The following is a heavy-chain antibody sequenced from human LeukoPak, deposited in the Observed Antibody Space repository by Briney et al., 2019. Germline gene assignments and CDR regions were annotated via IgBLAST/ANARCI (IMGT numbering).Heavy chain of an antibody. Sequence: PSETLSLTCNVSGVSVSDGRYYWTWIRQRPGKGLEWIGYKYFSGSAKYNPSLKSRLTISIDSSRNQFPLQLSSVTAADTATYYCATPYCSTISCLDVFNMWGQGTRVTVSS. CDR1: GVSVSDGRYY. D-gene: IGHD2-2*01. V-gene: IGHV4-31*03. J-gene: IGHJ3*02. CDR2: KYFSGSA. CDR3: ATPYCSTISCLDVFNM.